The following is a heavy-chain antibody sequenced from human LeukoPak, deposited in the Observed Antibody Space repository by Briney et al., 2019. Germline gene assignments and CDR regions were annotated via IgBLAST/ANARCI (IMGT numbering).Heavy chain of an antibody. Sequence: ASVTVSCKASGGTFSSYAISWVRQAPGQGLEWMGGIIAIFGTANYAQTFQGRVTITTHQSTSTAYMELSSLRSEDTAVYYCARSGQLLYNWFAPWGQGTLVTVSS. V-gene: IGHV1-69*05. CDR3: ARSGQLLYNWFAP. CDR1: GGTFSSYA. CDR2: IIAIFGTA. J-gene: IGHJ5*02. D-gene: IGHD2-2*02.